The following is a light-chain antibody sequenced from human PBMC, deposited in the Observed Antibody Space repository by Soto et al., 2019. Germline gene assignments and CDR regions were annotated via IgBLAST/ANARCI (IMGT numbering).Light chain of an antibody. Sequence: DVVMTQAPLSLPVTLGQPASISCRSSQSLVHSDGSTYLHWFQQRPGQSPRRLIYKVSNRDSGVPDRFSGSGSGTDFSLKISRVEAEDVGLYYCMQGTHWPRTFGQGTKVEIK. CDR1: QSLVHSDGSTY. CDR2: KVS. V-gene: IGKV2-30*02. CDR3: MQGTHWPRT. J-gene: IGKJ1*01.